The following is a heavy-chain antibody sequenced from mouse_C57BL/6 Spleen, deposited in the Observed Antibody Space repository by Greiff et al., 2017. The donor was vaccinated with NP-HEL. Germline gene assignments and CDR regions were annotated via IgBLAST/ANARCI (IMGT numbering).Heavy chain of an antibody. J-gene: IGHJ3*01. CDR2: INPNNGGT. Sequence: EVQLQQSGPELVKPGASVKMSCKASGYTFTDYNMHWVKQSHGKSLEWIGYINPNNGGTSYNQKFKGKATLTVNKSSSTAYMELRSLTAEDSEVYYCARGRLDYGGWFAYWGQGTLVTVSA. D-gene: IGHD1-1*01. CDR1: GYTFTDYN. V-gene: IGHV1-22*01. CDR3: ARGRLDYGGWFAY.